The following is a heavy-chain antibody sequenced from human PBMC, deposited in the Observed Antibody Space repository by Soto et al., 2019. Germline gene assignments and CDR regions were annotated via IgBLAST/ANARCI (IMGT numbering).Heavy chain of an antibody. CDR3: ARANGYGDYYYYGMDV. CDR2: IYHSGST. V-gene: IGHV4-30-2*01. J-gene: IGHJ6*02. CDR1: GGSISSGGYS. Sequence: PSETLSLTCAVSGGSISSGGYSWSWIRQPPGKGLEWIGYIYHSGSTYYNPSLKSRVTISVDRSKNQFSLKLSSVTAADTAVYYCARANGYGDYYYYGMDVWGQGTTVTVSS. D-gene: IGHD4-17*01.